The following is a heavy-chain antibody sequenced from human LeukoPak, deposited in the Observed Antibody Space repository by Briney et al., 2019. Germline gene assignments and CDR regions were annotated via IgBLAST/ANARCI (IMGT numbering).Heavy chain of an antibody. J-gene: IGHJ4*02. CDR2: ISAYNGNT. Sequence: ASVKVSCKASGYTFTSYGISWVRQAPGQGLEWMGWISAYNGNTNYAQKLQGRVTMTTDTSTSTAYMELRSLRSDDTAVYYCAKDSMIWFGELSAFDYWGQGTLVTVSS. D-gene: IGHD3-10*01. CDR1: GYTFTSYG. CDR3: AKDSMIWFGELSAFDY. V-gene: IGHV1-18*01.